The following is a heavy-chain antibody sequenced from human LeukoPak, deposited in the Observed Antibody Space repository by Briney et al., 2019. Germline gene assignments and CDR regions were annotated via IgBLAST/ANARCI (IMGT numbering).Heavy chain of an antibody. J-gene: IGHJ6*03. CDR3: ARVSWFPGTSYYYMDV. V-gene: IGHV4-34*01. CDR2: INHSGST. CDR1: GGSFSGYY. D-gene: IGHD1-1*01. Sequence: SETLSLTCAVYGGSFSGYYWSWLRQPPGKGLEWIGEINHSGSTNYNPSPKSRVTISVDTSKNQFSLKLSSVTAADTAVYYCARVSWFPGTSYYYMDVWGKGTTVTVSS.